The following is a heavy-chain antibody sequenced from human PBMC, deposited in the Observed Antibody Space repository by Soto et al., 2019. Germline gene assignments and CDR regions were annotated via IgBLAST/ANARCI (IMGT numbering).Heavy chain of an antibody. CDR3: ARKVLGSTTRPDWWYFDL. Sequence: EVELLESGGGLVQPGGSLRLSCEGSGFTFINHAMNWVRQAPGKGLEWVSGISGGGDRTFDADSVKGRFTISRDNSKNTVNLQMTSLRADDPAVYYCARKVLGSTTRPDWWYFDLWCRGTLVTVSS. J-gene: IGHJ2*01. CDR1: GFTFINHA. D-gene: IGHD3-16*01. V-gene: IGHV3-23*01. CDR2: ISGGGDRT.